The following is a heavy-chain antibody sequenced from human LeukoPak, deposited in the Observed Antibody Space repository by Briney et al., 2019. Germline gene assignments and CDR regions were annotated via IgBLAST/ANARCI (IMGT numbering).Heavy chain of an antibody. CDR2: IYYSGST. CDR1: GGSISSGGYY. J-gene: IGHJ4*02. CDR3: ARGYCSSTSCYLTPFDY. Sequence: SETLSLTCTVSGGSISSGGYYWSWIRQHPGKCLEWIGYIYYSGSTYYNPSLKSRVTISVDTSKNQFSLKLSSVTAADTAVYYCARGYCSSTSCYLTPFDYWGQGTLVTVSS. V-gene: IGHV4-31*03. D-gene: IGHD2-2*01.